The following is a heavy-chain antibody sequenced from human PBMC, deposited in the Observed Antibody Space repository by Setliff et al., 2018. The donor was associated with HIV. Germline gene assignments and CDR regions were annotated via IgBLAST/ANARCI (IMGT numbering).Heavy chain of an antibody. V-gene: IGHV4-59*01. CDR1: GGSISSYY. J-gene: IGHJ2*01. CDR3: ARGVGEYYNFWSGYPAWYFDL. CDR2: IYYSGST. D-gene: IGHD3-3*01. Sequence: SETLSLTCTVSGGSISSYYWSWIRQPPGKGLEWIGYIYYSGSTNYNPSLKSRVTISVDTSKNQFSLKLSSVTAADTAVYSCARGVGEYYNFWSGYPAWYFDLWGRGTLVTVSS.